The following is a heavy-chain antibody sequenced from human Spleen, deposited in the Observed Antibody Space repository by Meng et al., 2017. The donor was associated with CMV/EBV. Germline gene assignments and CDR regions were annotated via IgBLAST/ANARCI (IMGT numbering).Heavy chain of an antibody. Sequence: ASVKVSCKASGYTFNSYDINWVRQAPGQGLEWMGWINPNSGGTNYAQNFQDRVTMSTDTSISTAYVDLSRLVVDDTAVYYCARLAAHDYGDSEEDYWGQGTLVTVSS. J-gene: IGHJ4*02. V-gene: IGHV1-2*02. CDR3: ARLAAHDYGDSEEDY. CDR2: INPNSGGT. D-gene: IGHD4-17*01. CDR1: GYTFNSYD.